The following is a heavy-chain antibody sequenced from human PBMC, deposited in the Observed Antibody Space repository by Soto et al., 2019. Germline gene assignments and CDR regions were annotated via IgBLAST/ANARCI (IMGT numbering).Heavy chain of an antibody. V-gene: IGHV5-10-1*01. CDR2: IDPSDSYT. Sequence: PRESLKISCQCSGYSFTSYWISWVRQMPGKGLEWMGRIDPSDSYTNYSPSFQGHVTISADKSISSAYLQWSSLKASDTAMYYCARNHGCSHYYYGMDVWGQGTTVTVSS. CDR3: ARNHGCSHYYYGMDV. J-gene: IGHJ6*02. CDR1: GYSFTSYW.